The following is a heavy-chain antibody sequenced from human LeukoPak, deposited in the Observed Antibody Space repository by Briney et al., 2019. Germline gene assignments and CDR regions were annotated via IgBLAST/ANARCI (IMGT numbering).Heavy chain of an antibody. D-gene: IGHD4-17*01. J-gene: IGHJ6*02. V-gene: IGHV3-30*18. CDR3: AKEFREDYGDYAEESLDV. CDR2: ISYDGSNK. CDR1: GFTFSSYG. Sequence: GGSLRLSCAASGFTFSSYGMHWVRQAPGKGLEWVAVISYDGSNKYYADSVKGQFTISRDNSKNTLYLQMNSLRAEDTAVYYCAKEFREDYGDYAEESLDVWGQGTTVTVSS.